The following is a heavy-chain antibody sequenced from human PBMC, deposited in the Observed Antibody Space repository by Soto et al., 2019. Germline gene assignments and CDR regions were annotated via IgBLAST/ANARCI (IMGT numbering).Heavy chain of an antibody. CDR2: IYYSGST. CDR3: ARLRQWLDFDY. V-gene: IGHV4-59*08. CDR1: GGSISSYY. D-gene: IGHD6-19*01. Sequence: SETLSLTCTVSGGSISSYYWSWIRQPPGKGLEWIGYIYYSGSTNYNPSLKSRVTISVDTSKNQFSLKLSSVTAADTAVYYCARLRQWLDFDYWGQGTLVTVSS. J-gene: IGHJ4*02.